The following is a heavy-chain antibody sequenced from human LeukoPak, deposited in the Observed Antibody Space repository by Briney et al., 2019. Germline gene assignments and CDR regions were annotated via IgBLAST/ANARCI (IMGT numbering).Heavy chain of an antibody. V-gene: IGHV1-69*05. J-gene: IGHJ4*02. CDR2: IIPIFGTA. D-gene: IGHD6-19*01. CDR3: ASQSEGAVAGYYFDY. CDR1: GGTFSSYA. Sequence: SVKVSCKASGGTFSSYAISWVRQAPGQGLEWMGRIIPIFGTANYAQRFQGRVTITTDESTSTAYMELSSLRSEDTAVYYCASQSEGAVAGYYFDYWGQGTLVTVSS.